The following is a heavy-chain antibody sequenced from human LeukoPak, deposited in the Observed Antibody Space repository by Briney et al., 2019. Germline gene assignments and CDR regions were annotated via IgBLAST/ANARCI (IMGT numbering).Heavy chain of an antibody. J-gene: IGHJ4*02. V-gene: IGHV3-11*04. D-gene: IGHD6-19*01. Sequence: GGSLRLSCAASGFTFSDYYTSWVRQAPGKGLEWVSYSSSGGSAIYYADSVKGRFTISRDNAKNSVYLQMNSLRAEDTAVYYCATTRYSSASYSVYWGQGTLVTVSS. CDR3: ATTRYSSASYSVY. CDR1: GFTFSDYY. CDR2: SSSGGSAI.